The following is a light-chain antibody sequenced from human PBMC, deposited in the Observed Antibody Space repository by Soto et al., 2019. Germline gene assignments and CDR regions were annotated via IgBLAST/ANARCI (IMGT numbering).Light chain of an antibody. CDR2: AAS. V-gene: IGKV1-39*01. J-gene: IGKJ2*01. Sequence: DIQMTQSPSSLSASVGDRVTITCRAGQSISTYLHWYQQKPGKAPKLLIYAASNLQIRVPSRFSGGGSCTHVTLTINPLQPEDSGSCFWQQGHNTPPEYTVGRGTKLEI. CDR3: QQGHNTPPEYT. CDR1: QSISTY.